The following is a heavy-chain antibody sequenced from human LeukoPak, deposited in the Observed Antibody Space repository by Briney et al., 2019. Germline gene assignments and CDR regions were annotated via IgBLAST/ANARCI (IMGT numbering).Heavy chain of an antibody. Sequence: PGGSLRLSCAASGFTFSSHWMHWVRQAPGKGLVWVSRINSDGSTTTYADSVKGRFTISRHNSKNTLYLQMNSLRAEDTAVYYCAREARFGAFDIWGQGTMVTVSS. CDR3: AREARFGAFDI. CDR1: GFTFSSHW. D-gene: IGHD3-16*01. V-gene: IGHV3-74*01. J-gene: IGHJ3*02. CDR2: INSDGSTT.